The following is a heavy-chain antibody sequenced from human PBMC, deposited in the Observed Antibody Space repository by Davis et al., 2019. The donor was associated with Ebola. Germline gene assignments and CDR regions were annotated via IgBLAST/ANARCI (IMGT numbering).Heavy chain of an antibody. V-gene: IGHV4-34*01. J-gene: IGHJ4*02. D-gene: IGHD3-22*01. Sequence: MPLETLSLTCAVYGGSFSGYYWSWIRQPPGKGLEWIGEINHSGSTNYNPSLKSRVTISVDTSKNQFSLKLSSVTAADTAVYYCARVPLITMIVVVKGGYYFDYWGQGTLVTVSS. CDR3: ARVPLITMIVVVKGGYYFDY. CDR2: INHSGST. CDR1: GGSFSGYY.